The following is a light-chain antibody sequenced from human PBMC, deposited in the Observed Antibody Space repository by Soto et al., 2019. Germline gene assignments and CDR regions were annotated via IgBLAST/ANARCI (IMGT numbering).Light chain of an antibody. CDR1: QSISSY. CDR2: AAS. Sequence: DIQMTHSASSVSASVGDRVTITCRASQSISSYLNWFQQKPGQAPKLLIYAASSLQSGVPSRFSGSGSGTEFTLTISSLQPEDFATYYCQQSYSTPLTFGGGTKVDI. CDR3: QQSYSTPLT. V-gene: IGKV1-39*01. J-gene: IGKJ4*01.